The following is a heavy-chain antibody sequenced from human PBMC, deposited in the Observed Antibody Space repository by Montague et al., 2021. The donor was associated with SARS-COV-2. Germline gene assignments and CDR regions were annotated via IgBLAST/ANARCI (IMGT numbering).Heavy chain of an antibody. CDR1: GGSISSGGYY. CDR3: ARVQGITMIVVVIGAFDI. V-gene: IGHV4-31*03. Sequence: TLSLTCTVSGGSISSGGYYWSWIRQHPGKGLEWIGYIYYSGSTYYXPSLKSRVTISVDTFKNQFSLKLSSVTAADTAVYYCARVQGITMIVVVIGAFDIWGQGTMVTVSS. J-gene: IGHJ3*02. D-gene: IGHD3-22*01. CDR2: IYYSGST.